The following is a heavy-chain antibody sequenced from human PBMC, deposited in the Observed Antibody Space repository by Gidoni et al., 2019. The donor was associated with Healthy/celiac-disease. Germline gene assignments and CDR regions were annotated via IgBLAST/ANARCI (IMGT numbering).Heavy chain of an antibody. CDR1: GGSISSYY. D-gene: IGHD3-22*01. V-gene: IGHV4-59*01. J-gene: IGHJ3*02. CDR2: IYYSGST. Sequence: QVQLQESGPGLVKPSETLSLTCTVSGGSISSYYWSWIRQPPGKGLEWIGYIYYSGSTNYHPSLKSRVTISVDTSKNQFSLKLSSVTAADTAVYYCARDKVYDSSGKLDAFDIWGQGTMVTVSS. CDR3: ARDKVYDSSGKLDAFDI.